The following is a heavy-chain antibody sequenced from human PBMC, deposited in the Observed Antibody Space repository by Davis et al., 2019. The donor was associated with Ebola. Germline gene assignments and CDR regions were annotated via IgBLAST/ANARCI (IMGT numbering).Heavy chain of an antibody. J-gene: IGHJ6*04. V-gene: IGHV1-69*13. Sequence: SVKVSCKASGYTFTNYYMHWVRQAPGQGLEWMGGIIPIFGTANYAQKFQGRVTITADESTSTAYMELSSLRSEDTAVYYCARDARIAAAGLYYYYYYGMDVWGKGTTVTVSS. CDR3: ARDARIAAAGLYYYYYYGMDV. CDR2: IIPIFGTA. CDR1: GYTFTNYY. D-gene: IGHD6-13*01.